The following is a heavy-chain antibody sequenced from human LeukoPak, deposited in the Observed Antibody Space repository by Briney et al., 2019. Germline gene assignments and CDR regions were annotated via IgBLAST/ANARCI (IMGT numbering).Heavy chain of an antibody. CDR3: AKDMRYSSSWYPFDY. V-gene: IGHV3-23*01. Sequence: PGGSLRLSCAASGFTFSSYAMSWVRQAPGKGLEWVSVISGSGGSTDCADAVKGRFTISRDNSKNTLSLQMNSLRADDTAVYYCAKDMRYSSSWYPFDYWGQGTLVTVSS. J-gene: IGHJ4*02. D-gene: IGHD6-13*01. CDR2: ISGSGGST. CDR1: GFTFSSYA.